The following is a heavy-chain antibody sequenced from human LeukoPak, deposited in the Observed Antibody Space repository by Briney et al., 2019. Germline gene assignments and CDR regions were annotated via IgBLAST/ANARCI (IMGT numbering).Heavy chain of an antibody. CDR2: IYRSGST. CDR3: ARVQPPKMIPDYDILTGYYRGFEDY. CDR1: GGSISSGGYY. D-gene: IGHD3-9*01. J-gene: IGHJ4*02. Sequence: TLSLTCTVSGGSISSGGYYWGWIRQPPGKGLVWVGYIYRSGSTYDNPSHKRRVTISVDRSKNQFSLKLSSVTAADTAVYYCARVQPPKMIPDYDILTGYYRGFEDYWGQGTLVTVSS. V-gene: IGHV4-30-2*01.